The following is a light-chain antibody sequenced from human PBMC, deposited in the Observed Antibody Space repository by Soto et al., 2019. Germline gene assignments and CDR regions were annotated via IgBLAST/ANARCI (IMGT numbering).Light chain of an antibody. Sequence: LTQSPGTLSLSPGEGASLSCRASQSVDNFLAWYQHKPGHPPRLLIYDSTNRAPGGSARFSATASGTDFTLSISSLEAEDFAVYYCQQRTNWPPGLTFGGGTRIEIK. V-gene: IGKV3-11*01. CDR1: QSVDNF. CDR3: QQRTNWPPGLT. CDR2: DST. J-gene: IGKJ4*01.